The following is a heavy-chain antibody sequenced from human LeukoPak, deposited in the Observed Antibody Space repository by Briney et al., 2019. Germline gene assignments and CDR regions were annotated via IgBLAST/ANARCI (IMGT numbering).Heavy chain of an antibody. Sequence: SVKVSCKASGGTFSSYAISWVRQAPGQGLEWMGGIIPIFGTANYAQKFQGRVTITADESTSTAYMELSSLRSEDTAVYYCARDGKPTTWYSSSWPPRPNYYYMDVWGKGTTVTISS. CDR3: ARDGKPTTWYSSSWPPRPNYYYMDV. CDR2: IIPIFGTA. D-gene: IGHD6-13*01. CDR1: GGTFSSYA. J-gene: IGHJ6*03. V-gene: IGHV1-69*13.